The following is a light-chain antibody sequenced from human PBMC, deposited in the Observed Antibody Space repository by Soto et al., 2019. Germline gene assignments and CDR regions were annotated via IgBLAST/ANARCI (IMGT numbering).Light chain of an antibody. CDR3: QQRNSWPPTFT. V-gene: IGKV3-11*01. Sequence: EIVLTQSPATLSLSPGERATLSCRASQSVGSFLAWYQQKPGQAPRLLIYDTSIRATGIPTRFSGSGSGTDFTLTISSLEPEDFAFYYCQQRNSWPPTFTFGQGTRLEIK. CDR2: DTS. J-gene: IGKJ5*01. CDR1: QSVGSF.